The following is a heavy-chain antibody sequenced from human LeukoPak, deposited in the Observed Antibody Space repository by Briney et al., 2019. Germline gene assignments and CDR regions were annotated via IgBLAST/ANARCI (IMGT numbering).Heavy chain of an antibody. D-gene: IGHD6-19*01. CDR3: AKAIRLAVAGRGNAFDL. CDR1: GFTFDDYA. J-gene: IGHJ3*01. CDR2: ISWNSGSI. Sequence: GGSLRLSCAASGFTFDDYAMHWVRQVPGKGLEWVSGISWNSGSIEYGDSVKGRFTITRDNAKNSLYLQMNSLRPEDTALYYCAKAIRLAVAGRGNAFDLWGQGTMVTVSS. V-gene: IGHV3-9*01.